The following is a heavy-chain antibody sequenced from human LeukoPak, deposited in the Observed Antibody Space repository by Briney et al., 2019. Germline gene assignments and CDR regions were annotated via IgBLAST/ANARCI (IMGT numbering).Heavy chain of an antibody. Sequence: PSETLSLTCTVSGGSISSYYWSWIRQPPGKGLECIGYIYYSGSTNYNPSLKSRVTISVDTSKNQFSLKLSSVTAADTAVYYCARIVWSGYYRAANWFDPWGQGTLVTVSS. V-gene: IGHV4-59*01. CDR2: IYYSGST. CDR3: ARIVWSGYYRAANWFDP. CDR1: GGSISSYY. D-gene: IGHD3-3*01. J-gene: IGHJ5*02.